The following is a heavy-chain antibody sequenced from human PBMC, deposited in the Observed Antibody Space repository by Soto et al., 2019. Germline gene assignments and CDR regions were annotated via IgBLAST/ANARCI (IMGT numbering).Heavy chain of an antibody. CDR2: IYYSGNT. J-gene: IGHJ4*02. CDR3: ASSRGVTNARRPYYFHS. D-gene: IGHD2-8*01. Sequence: SETLSLICPVSAASICTSGYYWRWIRQTQGNALERIGYIYYSGNTFYNQSLKTRVSISLYTSKNQLPLKLASGTVADTPAYSCASSRGVTNARRPYYFHSWGQGTLVTVS. CDR1: AASICTSGYY. V-gene: IGHV4-31*03.